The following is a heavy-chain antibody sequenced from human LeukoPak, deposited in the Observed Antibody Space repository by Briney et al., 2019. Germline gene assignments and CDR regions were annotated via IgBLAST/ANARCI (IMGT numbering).Heavy chain of an antibody. CDR1: GFTFSNFW. D-gene: IGHD1-26*01. CDR2: INNDGGTI. V-gene: IGHV3-74*01. CDR3: ARDPAEWEVPIDT. J-gene: IGHJ5*02. Sequence: GGSLRLSCAASGFTFSNFWMHWVRQAPGKGLVWVSRINNDGGTITYADSVKGRFTISRDNAKSTLYLQMNSLRGEDSAVYYCARDPAEWEVPIDTWGQGTLVTVSS.